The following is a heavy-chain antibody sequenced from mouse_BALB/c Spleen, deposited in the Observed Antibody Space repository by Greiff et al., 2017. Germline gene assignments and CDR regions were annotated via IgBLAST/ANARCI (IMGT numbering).Heavy chain of an antibody. V-gene: IGHV2-4-1*01. CDR1: GFSLTSYG. CDR2: IWSGGST. J-gene: IGHJ4*01. CDR3: ARNYYRYDRGYYYAMDY. D-gene: IGHD2-14*01. Sequence: QVQLQQSGPGLVQPSQSLSITCTVSGFSLTSYGVHWVRQSPGKGLEWLGVIWSGGSTDYNAAFISRLSISKDNSKSQVFFKMNSLQADDTAIYYCARNYYRYDRGYYYAMDYWGQGTSVTVSS.